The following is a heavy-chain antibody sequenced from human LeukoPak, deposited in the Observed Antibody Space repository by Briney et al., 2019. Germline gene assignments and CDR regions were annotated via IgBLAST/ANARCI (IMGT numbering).Heavy chain of an antibody. CDR1: GFTFSNYG. J-gene: IGHJ4*02. D-gene: IGHD3-22*01. V-gene: IGHV3-30*02. Sequence: GGSLRLSCTASGFTFSNYGMHWVRQAPGKGLEWVAFIRYDGSNKYYADSVKGRFTISRDNAKNSLYLQMNSLRAEDTAVYYCARDTYYYDSSGYYDLDYWGQGTLVTVSS. CDR3: ARDTYYYDSSGYYDLDY. CDR2: IRYDGSNK.